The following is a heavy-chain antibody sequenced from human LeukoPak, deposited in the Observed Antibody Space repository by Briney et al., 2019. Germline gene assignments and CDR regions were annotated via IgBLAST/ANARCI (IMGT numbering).Heavy chain of an antibody. D-gene: IGHD2-2*01. Sequence: SETLSLTCTVSGGSISSYYWSWIRQPPGKGLEWIGYIYTSGSTNYNPSLKSRVTISVDTSKNQFSLKLSSVTAADTAVYYCARERVVPAATTSAYFDPWGQGTLVTVSS. J-gene: IGHJ5*02. CDR2: IYTSGST. V-gene: IGHV4-59*01. CDR1: GGSISSYY. CDR3: ARERVVPAATTSAYFDP.